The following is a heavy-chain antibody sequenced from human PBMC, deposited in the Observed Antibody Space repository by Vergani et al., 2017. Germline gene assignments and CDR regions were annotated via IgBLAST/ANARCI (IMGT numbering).Heavy chain of an antibody. Sequence: QVQLQQWGAGLLKPSETLSLTCAVYGGSFSGYYWSWIRQPPGKGLEWIGEINHSGSTNYNPSLKSRVTISVDTSKNQFSLKLSSLTAADSAVYYCAGEVERAYCGGSCRQGGHWGQGTLVTVSS. D-gene: IGHD2-15*01. CDR2: INHSGST. CDR3: AGEVERAYCGGSCRQGGH. V-gene: IGHV4-34*01. J-gene: IGHJ4*02. CDR1: GGSFSGYY.